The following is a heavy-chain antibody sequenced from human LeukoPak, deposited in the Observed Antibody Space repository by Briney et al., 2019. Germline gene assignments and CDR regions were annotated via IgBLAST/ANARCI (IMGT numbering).Heavy chain of an antibody. CDR1: GFTFSSYA. D-gene: IGHD3-10*01. V-gene: IGHV3-7*04. J-gene: IGHJ4*02. CDR3: ARGGRGMVRGVIYY. CDR2: IKQDGSEK. Sequence: GRSLRLSCAASGFTFSSYAMHWVRQAPGKGLEWVANIKQDGSEKYYVDSVKGRFTISRDNAKNSLYLQMNSLRAEDTAVYYCARGGRGMVRGVIYYWGQGTLVTVSS.